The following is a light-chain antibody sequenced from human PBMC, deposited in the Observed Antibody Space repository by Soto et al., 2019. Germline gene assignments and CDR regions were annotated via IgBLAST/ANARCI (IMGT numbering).Light chain of an antibody. CDR3: QQFGISPWT. V-gene: IGKV3-20*01. CDR1: QTVGSSF. J-gene: IGKJ1*01. Sequence: EIVLTQSPGTLSLSPGERATLSCRASQTVGSSFLAWFQHKPGQAPRLLIYATSTRATGIPDRFSGSGSVTDFTLTISRLEPEDFAVYYCQQFGISPWTFGQGTKVDIK. CDR2: ATS.